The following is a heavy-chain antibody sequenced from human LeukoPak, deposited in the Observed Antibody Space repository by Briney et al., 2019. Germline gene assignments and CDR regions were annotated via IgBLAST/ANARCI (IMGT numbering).Heavy chain of an antibody. D-gene: IGHD3-10*01. J-gene: IGHJ3*02. CDR1: GFSLRAYD. CDR3: AMRDRGYGLDI. CDR2: INGGGDIM. V-gene: IGHV3-23*01. Sequence: GGSLRLSCAASGFSLRAYDLIWVRQAPGKGLDWVSIINGGGDIMMYEDSVKGRFTISRDNSKNTFYLQMNSLRVEDTAVYYCAMRDRGYGLDIWGQGTMVTVSS.